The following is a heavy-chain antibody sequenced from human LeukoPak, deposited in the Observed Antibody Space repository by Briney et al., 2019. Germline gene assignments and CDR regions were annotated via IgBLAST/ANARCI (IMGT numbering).Heavy chain of an antibody. Sequence: PSETLSLTCTVSGDSISSYYWSWIRQPPGKGLEWIGYIYYSGTTNYNPSLKSRITISVDTSKKQLSLKLSSVTAADTAVYYCARGTKYYYDSSGYYYYFDYWGQGTLVTVSS. CDR1: GDSISSYY. CDR3: ARGTKYYYDSSGYYYYFDY. CDR2: IYYSGTT. V-gene: IGHV4-59*01. D-gene: IGHD3-22*01. J-gene: IGHJ4*02.